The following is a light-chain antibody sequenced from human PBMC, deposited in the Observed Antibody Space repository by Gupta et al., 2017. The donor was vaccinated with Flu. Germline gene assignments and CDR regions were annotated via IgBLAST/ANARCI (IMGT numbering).Light chain of an antibody. Sequence: EIVMTQSPATLSVFLGERVNVSCRASKYVGTNVAWYQQKAGHPPRLLIYAASARATGVPARFSGSGSGKEFTLTSSRRQSEDYAVYRWQQDNNLWTFGQGTKVEIK. CDR1: KYVGTN. J-gene: IGKJ1*01. CDR3: QQDNNLWT. CDR2: AAS. V-gene: IGKV3-15*01.